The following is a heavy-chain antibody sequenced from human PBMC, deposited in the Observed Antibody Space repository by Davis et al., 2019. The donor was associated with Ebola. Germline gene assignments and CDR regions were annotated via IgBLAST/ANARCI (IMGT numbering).Heavy chain of an antibody. V-gene: IGHV4-34*01. J-gene: IGHJ6*02. CDR3: ARGVSLYYYYGMDV. CDR1: GWSFSGYY. Sequence: GSLRLSCAVYGWSFSGYYWSWIRQPPGKGLEWIGEINHSGSTNYNPSLKSRVTISVDTSKNQFSLKLSSVTAADAAVYYCARGVSLYYYYGMDVWGQGTTVTVSS. CDR2: INHSGST.